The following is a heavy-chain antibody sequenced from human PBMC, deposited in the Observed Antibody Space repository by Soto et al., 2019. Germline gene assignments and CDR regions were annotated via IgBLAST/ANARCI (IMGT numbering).Heavy chain of an antibody. V-gene: IGHV4-39*01. CDR2: IYYNGST. Sequence: QLQLQQSGPGLVKPSETLSLTCTVSGGSISSSSYYWGWIRQPPGKGLEWIGSIYYNGSTYYNPSLKSRVTITADTSKNQFSLKRSSVTAADTAVYYCAGGYDFWSGYYPKSNYFDYWGQGTLVTVSS. CDR3: AGGYDFWSGYYPKSNYFDY. D-gene: IGHD3-3*01. J-gene: IGHJ4*02. CDR1: GGSISSSSYY.